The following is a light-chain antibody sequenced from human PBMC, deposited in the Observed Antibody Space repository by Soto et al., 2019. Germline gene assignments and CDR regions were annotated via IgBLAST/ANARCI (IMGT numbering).Light chain of an antibody. CDR3: SSYAGAITLYV. V-gene: IGLV2-23*02. Sequence: SALTQTASVSGSPGQSITISCSGTSSAVGTYTLVSWCQQHPGKAPKLVTYEVNKRHAGDSKRSSSSQSGDTASLTLSGILAEDEADYYCSSYAGAITLYVVGTGTKVTVL. J-gene: IGLJ1*01. CDR2: EVN. CDR1: SSAVGTYTL.